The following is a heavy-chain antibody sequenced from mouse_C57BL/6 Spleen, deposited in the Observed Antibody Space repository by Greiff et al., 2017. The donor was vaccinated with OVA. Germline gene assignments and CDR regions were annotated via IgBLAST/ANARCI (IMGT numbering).Heavy chain of an antibody. CDR1: GYAFSISW. J-gene: IGHJ2*01. Sequence: VQLQQSGPELVKPGASVKISCKASGYAFSISWMNWVKQRPGKGLEWIGRIYPGDGDTNYNGKFKGKATLTADKSSSTAYMQLSSLTSEDSAVYFCARGGWGDYFDYWGQGTTLTVSS. D-gene: IGHD2-3*01. CDR3: ARGGWGDYFDY. V-gene: IGHV1-82*01. CDR2: IYPGDGDT.